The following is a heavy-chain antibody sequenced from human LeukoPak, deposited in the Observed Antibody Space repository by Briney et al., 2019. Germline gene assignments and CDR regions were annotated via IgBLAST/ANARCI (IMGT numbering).Heavy chain of an antibody. Sequence: GESLKISCKGSEYSFTNYWIGWVRQMPGKGLELMGYIYPGDSDTRYSPSFQGHVTISADTSISTAYLQWSSVKASDTAMYYCATLRDGYHLYDYWGQGALVTVSS. CDR1: EYSFTNYW. V-gene: IGHV5-51*01. CDR2: IYPGDSDT. J-gene: IGHJ4*02. CDR3: ATLRDGYHLYDY. D-gene: IGHD5-24*01.